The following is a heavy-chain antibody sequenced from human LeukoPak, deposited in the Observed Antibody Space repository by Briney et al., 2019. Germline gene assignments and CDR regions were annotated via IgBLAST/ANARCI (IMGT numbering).Heavy chain of an antibody. CDR3: ARDPEFSYGYYFDY. CDR2: ISGNGSPI. D-gene: IGHD5-18*01. Sequence: GGSLRLSCAASGFTFSSYEMNWVRQAPGKGLEWVSYISGNGSPIYYADSVMGRFTISRDNSKNSLFLQLNSLRADDTAVYYCARDPEFSYGYYFDYWGQGTLVTVSS. V-gene: IGHV3-48*03. J-gene: IGHJ4*02. CDR1: GFTFSSYE.